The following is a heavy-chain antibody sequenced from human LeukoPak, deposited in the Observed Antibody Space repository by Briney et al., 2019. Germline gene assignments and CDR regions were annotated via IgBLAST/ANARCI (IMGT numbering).Heavy chain of an antibody. CDR1: GFTFSSYA. CDR2: ISYDGSNK. J-gene: IGHJ6*04. Sequence: RGSLRLSCAASGFTFSSYAMHWVRQAPGKGLEWVAVISYDGSNKYYADSVKGRFTISRDNSKNTLYLQMNSLRAEDTAVYYCARDEALAYCGGDCQTVGYYGMDVWGKGTTVTVSS. CDR3: ARDEALAYCGGDCQTVGYYGMDV. D-gene: IGHD2-21*02. V-gene: IGHV3-30*04.